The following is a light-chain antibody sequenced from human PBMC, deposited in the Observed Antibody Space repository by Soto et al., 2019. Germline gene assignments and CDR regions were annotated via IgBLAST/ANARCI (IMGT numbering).Light chain of an antibody. CDR3: QSYDNSLSGSWV. CDR2: ANN. J-gene: IGLJ3*02. CDR1: SSNLGAGYD. V-gene: IGLV1-40*01. Sequence: QSVLTQPPSVSGAPGQGVTISCTGSSSNLGAGYDVHWYQQLPGAAPKLLIYANNKRPSGVLDRFSGSKSGTSASLVITGLQAEDEADYYCQSYDNSLSGSWVFGGGTKLTVL.